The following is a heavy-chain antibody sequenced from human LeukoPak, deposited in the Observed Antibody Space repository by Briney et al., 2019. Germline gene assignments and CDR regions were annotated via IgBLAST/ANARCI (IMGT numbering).Heavy chain of an antibody. Sequence: PGGSLRLSCAASGFTFSSYAMSWVRQAPGKGLEWVAVIWYDGSNKYHADYVRGRFTISRDNSKNTLYLQMNSLRAEDTAVYYCARGYSYGYHDYWGQGTLVTVSS. CDR3: ARGYSYGYHDY. CDR1: GFTFSSYA. D-gene: IGHD5-18*01. J-gene: IGHJ4*02. CDR2: IWYDGSNK. V-gene: IGHV3-33*08.